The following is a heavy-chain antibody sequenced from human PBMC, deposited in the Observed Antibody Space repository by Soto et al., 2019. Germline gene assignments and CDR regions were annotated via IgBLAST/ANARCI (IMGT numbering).Heavy chain of an antibody. V-gene: IGHV3-23*01. CDR1: GITCSSYA. CDR3: AKDAKKRLPIVLMVYATRYYYYGMDV. Sequence: GGSLRLSCEASGITCSSYAMSWVRQAQGKGLERVSAISGSGGSTYYADSVKGRFTISRDNSKNTLYLQMNSLRAEDTAVYYCAKDAKKRLPIVLMVYATRYYYYGMDVWXQGTTVTVSS. J-gene: IGHJ6*02. D-gene: IGHD2-8*01. CDR2: ISGSGGST.